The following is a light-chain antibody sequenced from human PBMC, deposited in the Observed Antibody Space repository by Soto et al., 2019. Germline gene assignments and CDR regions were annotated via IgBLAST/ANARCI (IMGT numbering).Light chain of an antibody. Sequence: EIVWTQSPGTLSLSPGERATLSCRASQSVSSSYLAWYQQKPGQAPRLFIYASSIRATGIPDRFSGSGSGTDFTLTISRLEPEDFAVYYCQQYGLSPRTFGQGTKVEIK. J-gene: IGKJ1*01. CDR1: QSVSSSY. CDR3: QQYGLSPRT. CDR2: ASS. V-gene: IGKV3-20*01.